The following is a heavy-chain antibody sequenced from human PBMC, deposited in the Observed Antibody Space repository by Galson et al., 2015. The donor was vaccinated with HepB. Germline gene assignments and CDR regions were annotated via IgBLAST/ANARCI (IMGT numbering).Heavy chain of an antibody. CDR1: GFTFDDYA. CDR3: TREPGEPWLVPSYYFDY. CDR2: IRAKASGGTR. J-gene: IGHJ4*02. D-gene: IGHD6-19*01. Sequence: SLRLSCAVSGFTFDDYAMSWFRQAPGKGLEWVGFIRAKASGGTRQYAASVKGRFTISRDDSKSIAYLQINSLKTEDTAMYYCTREPGEPWLVPSYYFDYWGQGTLVTVSS. V-gene: IGHV3-49*03.